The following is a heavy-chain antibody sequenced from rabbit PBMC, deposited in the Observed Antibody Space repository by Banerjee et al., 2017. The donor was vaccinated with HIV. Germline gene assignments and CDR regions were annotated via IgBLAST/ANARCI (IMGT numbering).Heavy chain of an antibody. Sequence: QEQLVESGGGLVQPEGSLTLTCKASGFTLSNNYYMCWVRQAPGKGLEWVGCIVAGSSDITYYASWAKGRFTISKTSSTTVTLQLNSLTAADTATYFCARASSYYMEFNLRGPGTLVTVS. CDR3: ARASSYYMEFNL. D-gene: IGHD8-1*01. J-gene: IGHJ4*01. CDR2: IVAGSSDIT. V-gene: IGHV1S45*01. CDR1: GFTLSNNYY.